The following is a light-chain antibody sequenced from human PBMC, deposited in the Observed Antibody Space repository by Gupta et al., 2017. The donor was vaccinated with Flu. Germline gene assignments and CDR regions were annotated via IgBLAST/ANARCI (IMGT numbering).Light chain of an antibody. CDR1: NIGSKN. Sequence: SYVLTQPTSASEAPGQTARISCGGDNIGSKNVHWYQQKPGQAPVLVVYDDNDRPSGIPERFSGSNSGKTATLTISRVEAGDEADYYCQVWDSSSDHQVFGGGTKLTVL. CDR3: QVWDSSSDHQV. J-gene: IGLJ3*02. CDR2: DDN. V-gene: IGLV3-21*02.